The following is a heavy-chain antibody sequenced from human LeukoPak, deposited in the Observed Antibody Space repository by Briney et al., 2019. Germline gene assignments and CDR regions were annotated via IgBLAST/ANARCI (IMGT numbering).Heavy chain of an antibody. CDR3: ARGEKRWLQYGY. Sequence: PSETLSLTCTVSGGSISSSSYFWGWIRQPPGKGLEWIGSIYYRGSAYYNPSLKSRVTISVDTSKNQSSLKLSSVTAADTAVYYCARGEKRWLQYGYWGQGTLVTVSS. CDR1: GGSISSSSYF. D-gene: IGHD5-24*01. V-gene: IGHV4-39*07. J-gene: IGHJ4*02. CDR2: IYYRGSA.